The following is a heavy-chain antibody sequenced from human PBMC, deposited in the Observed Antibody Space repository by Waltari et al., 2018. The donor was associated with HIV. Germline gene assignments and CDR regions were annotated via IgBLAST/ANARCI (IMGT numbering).Heavy chain of an antibody. CDR3: SREGYGGNPANNFDF. D-gene: IGHD2-15*01. CDR2: VHHSGNI. Sequence: QVHLQQSGAGLLKPSETLSLTCTVSGGSFSVYYWSWIRQPPGQGLEWIGEVHHSGNINYNPSLKIRLIISVDTSKMQFSLRLKSVTAADTAVYYCSREGYGGNPANNFDFWGQGTLVSVSS. J-gene: IGHJ4*02. CDR1: GGSFSVYY. V-gene: IGHV4-34*01.